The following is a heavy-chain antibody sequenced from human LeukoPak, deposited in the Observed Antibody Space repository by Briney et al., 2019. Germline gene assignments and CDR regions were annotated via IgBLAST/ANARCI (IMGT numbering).Heavy chain of an antibody. CDR2: VYTSGCT. J-gene: IGHJ4*02. D-gene: IGHD6-25*01. Sequence: TSETLALTRTVSGGSINNYYGSWIRQPAGKGLEWIGRVYTSGCTNYNPSLKSRVTMSVDTSRNQISLKLSSVTAADTAVYYCARGIGYQNFDYWGQGTLVTVSS. CDR1: GGSINNYY. V-gene: IGHV4-4*07. CDR3: ARGIGYQNFDY.